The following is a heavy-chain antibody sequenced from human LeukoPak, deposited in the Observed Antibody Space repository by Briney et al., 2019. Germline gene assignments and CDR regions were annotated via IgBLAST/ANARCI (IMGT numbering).Heavy chain of an antibody. CDR3: ARGPYSSSWYGVAGSYYYYGMDV. D-gene: IGHD6-13*01. CDR1: GFTVXXXX. Sequence: GGSLRLSXAASGFTVXXXXXXXXRHAPGKGXXXXXVXXXXXXKYYADSVKGRFTISRDNSKNTLYLQMNSLRAEDTAVYYCARGPYSSSWYGVAGSYYYYGMDVWGQGTTVTVSS. V-gene: IGHV3-53*01. CDR2: XXXXXXK. J-gene: IGHJ6*02.